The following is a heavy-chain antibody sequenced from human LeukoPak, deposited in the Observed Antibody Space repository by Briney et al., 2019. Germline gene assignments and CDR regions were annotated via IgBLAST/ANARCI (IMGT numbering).Heavy chain of an antibody. CDR3: ARQGGKHDSSGYYYGVDWFDP. CDR1: GYSFTSYW. D-gene: IGHD3-22*01. Sequence: GESLKISCKGSGYSFTSYWIGWVRQMPGKGLELMGIIYPGDSDTRYSPSFQGQVTISAENSISTAYLQWSSLKASDTAMYYCARQGGKHDSSGYYYGVDWFDPWGQGTLVTVSS. V-gene: IGHV5-51*01. CDR2: IYPGDSDT. J-gene: IGHJ5*02.